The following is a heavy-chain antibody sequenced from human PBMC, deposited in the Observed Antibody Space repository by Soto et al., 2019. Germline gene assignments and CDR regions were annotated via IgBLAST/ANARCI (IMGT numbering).Heavy chain of an antibody. V-gene: IGHV4-34*01. CDR2: INHSGST. J-gene: IGHJ5*02. Sequence: SETLSLTCAVYGGSFSGYYWSWIRQPPGKGLEWIGEINHSGSTNYSPSLKSRVTISVDTSKNQFSLKLSSVTAADTAVYYCARVYSSDLLWFGSCWFDPWGQGTLVTVS. D-gene: IGHD3-10*01. CDR1: GGSFSGYY. CDR3: ARVYSSDLLWFGSCWFDP.